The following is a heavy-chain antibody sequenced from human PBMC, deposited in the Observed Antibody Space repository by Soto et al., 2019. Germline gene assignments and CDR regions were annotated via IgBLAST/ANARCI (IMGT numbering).Heavy chain of an antibody. D-gene: IGHD6-13*01. CDR2: INHSGRT. V-gene: IGHV4-34*01. J-gene: IGHJ4*02. CDR1: GGSFSGYY. Sequence: QVQLQQWGAGLLKPSETLSLTCAAYGGSFSGYYWSGIRQPPGKGLEWIGEINHSGRTNYNPSLKRRVTISVDPSKNQFTLKLSSVTAADTAVYYCARGGSSWKLRTYFDHWGQGNLVTVSS. CDR3: ARGGSSWKLRTYFDH.